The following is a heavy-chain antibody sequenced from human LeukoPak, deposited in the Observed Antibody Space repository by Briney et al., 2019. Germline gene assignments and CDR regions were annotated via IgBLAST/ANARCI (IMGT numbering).Heavy chain of an antibody. CDR2: IKGDGSAK. CDR3: ARLVLSRTWFDDF. D-gene: IGHD6-13*01. CDR1: GFTFSSYW. J-gene: IGHJ4*02. V-gene: IGHV3-7*01. Sequence: GGSLRLSCAASGFTFSSYWMSWVRQALGKGLEWVANIKGDGSAKYYVDSVKGRFTITRDNAKSSLFLQMNNLRAEDTAVYYCARLVLSRTWFDDFWGQGTLVTVSS.